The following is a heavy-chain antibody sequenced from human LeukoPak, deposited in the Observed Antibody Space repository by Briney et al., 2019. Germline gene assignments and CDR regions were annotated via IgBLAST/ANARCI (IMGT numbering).Heavy chain of an antibody. V-gene: IGHV1-2*02. CDR2: INPNSGGT. Sequence: ASVKVSCKASGYTFTGYYMDWVRQAPGQGLEWMGWINPNSGGTNYAQKFQGRVTMTRDTSISTAYIELSRLRSDDTAVYYCARVWGNQWRFGGGENWFDPWGQGTLVTVSS. J-gene: IGHJ5*02. D-gene: IGHD3-16*01. CDR1: GYTFTGYY. CDR3: ARVWGNQWRFGGGENWFDP.